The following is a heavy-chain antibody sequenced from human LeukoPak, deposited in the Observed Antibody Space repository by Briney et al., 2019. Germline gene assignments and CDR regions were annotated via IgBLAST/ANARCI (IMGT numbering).Heavy chain of an antibody. D-gene: IGHD6-19*01. CDR2: IYYSGST. J-gene: IGHJ4*02. V-gene: IGHV4-59*12. Sequence: SETLSLTCTVSGDSMSGLYWSWIRQPPGKGLEWIGHIYYSGSTNYNPSLKSRVTISVDTSKDHFSLKLSSVTAADTAVYYCARTSIAVAGRLRYWGQGTLVAVSS. CDR1: GDSMSGLY. CDR3: ARTSIAVAGRLRY.